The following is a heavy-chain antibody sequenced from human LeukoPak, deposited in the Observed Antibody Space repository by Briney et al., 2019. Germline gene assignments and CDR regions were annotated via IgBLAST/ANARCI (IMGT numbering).Heavy chain of an antibody. V-gene: IGHV1-46*01. J-gene: IGHJ6*02. Sequence: ASVKVSCKASGYTFTSYYMHWVRQAPGQGLEWMGIINPSGGSTSYAQKFQGRVTMTRDTSTSTVYMELSSLRSEDTAVYYCARDRSVAVAGTTTYCYYGMDVWGQGTTVTVSS. CDR1: GYTFTSYY. CDR2: INPSGGST. CDR3: ARDRSVAVAGTTTYCYYGMDV. D-gene: IGHD6-19*01.